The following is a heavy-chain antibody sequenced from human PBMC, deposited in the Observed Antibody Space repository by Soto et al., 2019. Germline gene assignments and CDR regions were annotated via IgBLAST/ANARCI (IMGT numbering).Heavy chain of an antibody. CDR2: INAYNGNT. D-gene: IGHD3-22*01. CDR1: GYTFSSYG. V-gene: IGHV1-18*04. CDR3: ARDIPRYYYDSSGYYYVDY. J-gene: IGHJ4*02. Sequence: ASVKVSCKASGYTFSSYGISWVRQAPGQGGEWMRWINAYNGNTNYAQKLQGRVTMTTDTSTSTADMELRSLRSDDTAVYYCARDIPRYYYDSSGYYYVDYWGQGTLGTVSS.